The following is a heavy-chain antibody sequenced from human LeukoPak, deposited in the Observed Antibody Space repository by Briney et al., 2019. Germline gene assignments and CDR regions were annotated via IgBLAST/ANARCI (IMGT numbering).Heavy chain of an antibody. D-gene: IGHD2-2*01. Sequence: GASVKVSCKASGGTFNSYAISWVRQAPGQGLEWMGGIIPIFGTANYAQKFQGRVTITADESTSTAYMELSSLRSEDTTVYYCARAVGVPAANLYYYYYGMDVWGQGTTVTVSS. J-gene: IGHJ6*02. CDR2: IIPIFGTA. CDR1: GGTFNSYA. CDR3: ARAVGVPAANLYYYYYGMDV. V-gene: IGHV1-69*13.